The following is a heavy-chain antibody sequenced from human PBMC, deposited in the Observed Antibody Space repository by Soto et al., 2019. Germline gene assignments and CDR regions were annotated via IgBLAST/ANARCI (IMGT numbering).Heavy chain of an antibody. CDR1: GGSFTSNNW. CDR3: ASRDPGTSVDY. D-gene: IGHD1-7*01. J-gene: IGHJ4*02. V-gene: IGHV4-4*02. CDR2: IYRTGST. Sequence: QVQLQESGPGLVKPSGTLSLPCAVSGGSFTSNNWWTWVRQPPGQGLEWIGEIYRTGSTNYNPSLKSRVTISLEKAENQFSLKVPSLTAADTAVYYCASRDPGTSVDYWGQGTLVTVSS.